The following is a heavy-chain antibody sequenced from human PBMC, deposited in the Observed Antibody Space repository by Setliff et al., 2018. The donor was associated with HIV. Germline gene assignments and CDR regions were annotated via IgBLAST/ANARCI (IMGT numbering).Heavy chain of an antibody. J-gene: IGHJ4*02. V-gene: IGHV1-18*01. CDR2: ISAYNGNT. D-gene: IGHD5-18*01. CDR3: ARSDRTAIGIDY. Sequence: ASVKVSCKASGYSFTSYGVSWVRQAPGQGLEWMGWISAYNGNTNYAQKLQGRVTMTTDTSTSTAYMEPRSLRSDDTAVYYCARSDRTAIGIDYWGQGTLVTVSS. CDR1: GYSFTSYG.